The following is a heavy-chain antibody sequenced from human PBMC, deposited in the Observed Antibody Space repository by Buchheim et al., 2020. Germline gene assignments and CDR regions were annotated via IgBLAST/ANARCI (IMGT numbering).Heavy chain of an antibody. CDR2: INTDGTDT. CDR3: ARGGTSGSLDY. D-gene: IGHD3-10*01. V-gene: IGHV3-74*01. J-gene: IGHJ4*02. Sequence: EVQLVDSGGGLVQPGGSLRLSCAASGFTFSSYWMHWVRQAPGKGPVWVSRINTDGTDTSYADSVKGRFTISRDNARNTLYLTMNSLEAEDTAVYFCARGGTSGSLDYWGQGTL. CDR1: GFTFSSYW.